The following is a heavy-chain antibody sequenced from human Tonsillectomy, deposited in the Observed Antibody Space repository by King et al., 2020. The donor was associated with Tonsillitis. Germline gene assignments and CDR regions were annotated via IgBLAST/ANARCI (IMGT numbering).Heavy chain of an antibody. D-gene: IGHD4-17*01. V-gene: IGHV4-30-4*01. CDR3: ARVGDYLRWGGP. J-gene: IGHJ5*02. Sequence: VQLQESGPGLVKPSQTLSLTCTVSGGSIRRDDCYWSWIRQPPGKGLEWIGYIYYDGTTYYNPSLKSRVTISVDTSKNQFSLKLSSVTAADTAVYYCARVGDYLRWGGPWGQGTLVTVSS. CDR1: GGSIRRDDCY. CDR2: IYYDGTT.